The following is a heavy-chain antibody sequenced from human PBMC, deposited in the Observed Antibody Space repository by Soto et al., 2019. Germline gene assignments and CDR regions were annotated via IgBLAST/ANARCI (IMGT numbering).Heavy chain of an antibody. D-gene: IGHD3-22*01. J-gene: IGHJ3*02. Sequence: SETLSLTCTVSGGSISSGGYYWSWIRQHPGKGLEWIGYIYYSGSTYYNPSLKSRVTISVDTSKNQFSLKLSSVTAADTAVYYWARDGAADYYDSSGLALRAFDIWGQGTMVTVSS. CDR3: ARDGAADYYDSSGLALRAFDI. V-gene: IGHV4-31*03. CDR2: IYYSGST. CDR1: GGSISSGGYY.